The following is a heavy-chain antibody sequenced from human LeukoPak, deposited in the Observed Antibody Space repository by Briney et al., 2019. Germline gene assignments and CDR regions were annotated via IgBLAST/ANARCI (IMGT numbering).Heavy chain of an antibody. J-gene: IGHJ5*02. D-gene: IGHD2-15*01. CDR1: GVSISRCGYF. V-gene: IGHV4-31*03. CDR2: IYYSGST. Sequence: SQTESLTCTLSGVSISRCGYFGAWIRQHPGKGLEWIGYIYYSGSTYYNPSLKSRVTISVDTSKNQFSMKLSSVTAADTAVYYCACGVSNGSCSSRYLNGFDPWGQGTLVTVSS. CDR3: ACGVSNGSCSSRYLNGFDP.